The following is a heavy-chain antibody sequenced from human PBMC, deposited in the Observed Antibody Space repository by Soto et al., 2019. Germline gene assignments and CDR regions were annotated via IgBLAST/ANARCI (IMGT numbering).Heavy chain of an antibody. Sequence: QVQLVQSGAEVKKPGSSVKVSCKASVGTFSSYTISWVRQAPGQGLEWMGRIIPILGIANYAQKFQGRVTITADKSTSTAYMELSSLRSEDTAVYYCARDGVVVAATLGYWGQGTLVTVSS. J-gene: IGHJ4*02. CDR2: IIPILGIA. D-gene: IGHD2-15*01. CDR1: VGTFSSYT. CDR3: ARDGVVVAATLGY. V-gene: IGHV1-69*08.